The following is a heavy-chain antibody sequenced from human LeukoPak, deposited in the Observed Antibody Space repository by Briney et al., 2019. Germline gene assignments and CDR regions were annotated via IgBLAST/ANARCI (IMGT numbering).Heavy chain of an antibody. Sequence: ASVKVSCKTSGYTFSDYYIHWIRQAPGQGLEWVGWINPNSGNTGYAQKFQGRVTMTRNTSISTAYMELSSLRSEDTAVYYCARGPPLWFGGTVIDYWGQGTLVTVSS. J-gene: IGHJ4*02. CDR3: ARGPPLWFGGTVIDY. CDR1: GYTFSDYY. D-gene: IGHD3-10*01. CDR2: INPNSGNT. V-gene: IGHV1-8*02.